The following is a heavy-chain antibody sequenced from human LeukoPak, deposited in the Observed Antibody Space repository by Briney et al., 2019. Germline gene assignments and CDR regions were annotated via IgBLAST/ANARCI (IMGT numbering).Heavy chain of an antibody. D-gene: IGHD6-13*01. CDR1: GFTFDDYG. Sequence: GGSLRLSCAASGFTFDDYGMSWVRQAPGKGLEWVSGINWNGGSTGYADSVKGRFTISRDNAKNSLYLQMNSLRAEDTALYYCARGMGGYSKYGMGVWGQGTTVTVSS. J-gene: IGHJ6*02. V-gene: IGHV3-20*04. CDR2: INWNGGST. CDR3: ARGMGGYSKYGMGV.